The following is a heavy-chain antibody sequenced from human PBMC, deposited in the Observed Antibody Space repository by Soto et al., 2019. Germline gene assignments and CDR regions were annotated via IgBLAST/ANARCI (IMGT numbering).Heavy chain of an antibody. J-gene: IGHJ3*02. D-gene: IGHD1-7*01. Sequence: QVQLVQSGAEVKKPGSSVKVSCKASGGTFSSYTISWVRQAPGQGLEWMGRIIPILGIANYAQKFQGRVTITADKSTSTAYMELSSLRSEDTAVYYCAREDITGTEGNAFDIWGQGTMVTVSS. CDR1: GGTFSSYT. CDR3: AREDITGTEGNAFDI. CDR2: IIPILGIA. V-gene: IGHV1-69*08.